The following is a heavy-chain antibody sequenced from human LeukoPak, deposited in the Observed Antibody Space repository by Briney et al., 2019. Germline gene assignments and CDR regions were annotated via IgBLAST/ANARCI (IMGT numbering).Heavy chain of an antibody. D-gene: IGHD2-15*01. Sequence: SESLSLTCTVSGGSISSYYWSWIRQPPGKGLEWTGYIYYSGSTNYNPSLKSRVTISVATYKYQFSLKLSSVTAADTAVYYCARESGLLDWYFDLWGRGNLVTVSS. V-gene: IGHV4-59*01. CDR2: IYYSGST. J-gene: IGHJ2*01. CDR1: GGSISSYY. CDR3: ARESGLLDWYFDL.